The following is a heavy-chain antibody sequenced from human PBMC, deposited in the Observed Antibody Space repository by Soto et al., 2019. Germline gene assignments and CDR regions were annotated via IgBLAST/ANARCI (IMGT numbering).Heavy chain of an antibody. J-gene: IGHJ6*02. D-gene: IGHD4-4*01. V-gene: IGHV5-10-1*01. CDR3: ARLPVTTNYYYYGMDV. CDR1: GYSFTSYW. Sequence: PGESLKISCKGSGYSFTSYWISWVRQMPGKGLEWMGRIDPSDSYTNYSPSFQGHVTISADKSISTAYLQWSSLKASDTAMYYCARLPVTTNYYYYGMDVWGQGTTVTVSS. CDR2: IDPSDSYT.